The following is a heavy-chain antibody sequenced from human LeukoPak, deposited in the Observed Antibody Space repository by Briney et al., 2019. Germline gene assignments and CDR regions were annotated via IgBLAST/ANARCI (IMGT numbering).Heavy chain of an antibody. D-gene: IGHD6-13*01. J-gene: IGHJ6*03. Sequence: GASVKVSCKASGYTFTNYAIHWVRQAPGQRFEWMGWINAANGHTEYSQEFQDRITITRDTFATTAYMELSNLRSEDMALYYCARGRGPPNSNRDFYYYYYMDVWGTGTTVTVSS. V-gene: IGHV1-3*03. CDR2: INAANGHT. CDR1: GYTFTNYA. CDR3: ARGRGPPNSNRDFYYYYYMDV.